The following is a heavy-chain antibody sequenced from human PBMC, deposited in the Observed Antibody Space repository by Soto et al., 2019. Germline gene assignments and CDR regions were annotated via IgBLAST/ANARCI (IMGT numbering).Heavy chain of an antibody. Sequence: SEALCDSWTVSGGTMSRGGCFGGRLRQAPGKGLEWIGSIYYSGSTYYNPSLKSRVTISVDTSKNQFSLKLSSVTAADTAVYYCSRDLYSYGYYYYYGMDVWGQGTTVT. CDR3: SRDLYSYGYYYYYGMDV. J-gene: IGHJ6*02. V-gene: IGHV4-39*01. CDR1: GGTMSRGGCF. CDR2: IYYSGST. D-gene: IGHD5-18*01.